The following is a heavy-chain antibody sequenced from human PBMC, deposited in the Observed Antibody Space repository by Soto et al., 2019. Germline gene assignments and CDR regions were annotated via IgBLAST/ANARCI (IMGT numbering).Heavy chain of an antibody. V-gene: IGHV3-7*01. D-gene: IGHD3-22*01. CDR3: ARTYYYDSSGYYYKFY. CDR1: GFTFSSYW. J-gene: IGHJ4*02. Sequence: EVQLVESGGGLVQPGGSLRLSCAASGFTFSSYWMSWVRQAPGKGLEWVANIKQDGSEKYYVDSVKGRFTISRDNAKNSLYLQMNSLRAEDTAVYYCARTYYYDSSGYYYKFYWGQGTVVTVSS. CDR2: IKQDGSEK.